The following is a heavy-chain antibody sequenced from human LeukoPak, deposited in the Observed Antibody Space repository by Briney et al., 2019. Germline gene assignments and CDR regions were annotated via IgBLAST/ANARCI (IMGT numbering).Heavy chain of an antibody. CDR1: GFTLSDHY. D-gene: IGHD3-22*01. CDR2: ISSTATTK. CDR3: ASEAYYDSGGFAN. Sequence: GGSLRLSCVASGFTLSDHYMSWIRQAPGKGLEWTSYISSTATTKNYADSVKGRFTISRDNAKNSLFLQMDSLRAEDTAVYYCASEAYYDSGGFANWGQGTLVTVSS. V-gene: IGHV3-11*01. J-gene: IGHJ4*02.